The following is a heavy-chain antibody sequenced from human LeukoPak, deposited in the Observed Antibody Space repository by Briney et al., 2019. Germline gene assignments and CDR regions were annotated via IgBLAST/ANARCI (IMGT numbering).Heavy chain of an antibody. V-gene: IGHV3-23*01. J-gene: IGHJ3*02. Sequence: SGGSLRLSCAASGFTFSSYAMSWVRKAPGKGLEWVSGISGSGGSTYYADSVKGRFTISRDTAKNSLYLQMNSLRAEDTAVYYCARDYYSYSRGSWAFDIWGQGTMVTVSS. CDR3: ARDYYSYSRGSWAFDI. CDR2: ISGSGGST. CDR1: GFTFSSYA. D-gene: IGHD3-22*01.